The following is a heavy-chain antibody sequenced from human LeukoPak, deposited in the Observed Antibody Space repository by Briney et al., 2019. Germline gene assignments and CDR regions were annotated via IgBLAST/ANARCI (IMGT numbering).Heavy chain of an antibody. CDR1: GFTFSNYA. J-gene: IGHJ4*02. V-gene: IGHV3-23*01. CDR3: AKSGIEVAANPRFAY. Sequence: HPGGSLRLSCAASGFTFSNYAMSWVRQDPGKGLEWVSAISGSGGSTYYADSVKGRFTISRDNSKNTLSLQMNSLRAEDTAIYYCAKSGIEVAANPRFAYWGEGTLVTVSS. D-gene: IGHD6-19*01. CDR2: ISGSGGST.